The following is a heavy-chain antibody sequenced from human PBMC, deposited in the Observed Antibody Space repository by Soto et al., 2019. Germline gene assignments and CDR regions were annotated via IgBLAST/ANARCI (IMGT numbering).Heavy chain of an antibody. Sequence: GGSLRLSCAASGFTFSSYWMSWVRQAPGKGLEWVANIKQDGSEKYYVDSVKGRFTISRDNAKNSLYLQMNSLRAEDTAVYYCTRDASRDSSARGWFDPWGPGTLVTVSS. J-gene: IGHJ5*02. CDR1: GFTFSSYW. CDR3: TRDASRDSSARGWFDP. D-gene: IGHD6-13*01. V-gene: IGHV3-7*01. CDR2: IKQDGSEK.